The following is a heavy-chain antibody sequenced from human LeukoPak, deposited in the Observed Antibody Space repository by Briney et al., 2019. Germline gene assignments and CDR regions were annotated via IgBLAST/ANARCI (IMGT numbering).Heavy chain of an antibody. Sequence: GGSLRLSCAASGFTFSSYAMRWVRQAPGKGLEWVAFIRYDGSNKYYADSVKGRFTISRDNSKNTLYLQMNSLRAEDTAVYYCAKDPGKAVAGTGWYFDYWGQGTLVTVSS. J-gene: IGHJ4*02. V-gene: IGHV3-30*02. CDR1: GFTFSSYA. D-gene: IGHD6-19*01. CDR2: IRYDGSNK. CDR3: AKDPGKAVAGTGWYFDY.